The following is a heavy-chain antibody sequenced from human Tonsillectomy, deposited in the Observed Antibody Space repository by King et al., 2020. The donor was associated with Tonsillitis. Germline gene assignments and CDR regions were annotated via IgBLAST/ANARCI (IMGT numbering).Heavy chain of an antibody. CDR3: AKVVVMVRGVIITPDYYYGMDV. D-gene: IGHD3-10*01. CDR2: ISYDGSDK. J-gene: IGHJ6*02. CDR1: GFTFSNFG. Sequence: VQLVESGGGVVQPGRSLRLSCAASGFTFSNFGTHWVRQAPGKGLQWVAVISYDGSDKYYADSVKGRFTISRDNSKNTLYLQMNSLRAEDTAVYYCAKVVVMVRGVIITPDYYYGMDVWGQGTTVTASS. V-gene: IGHV3-30*18.